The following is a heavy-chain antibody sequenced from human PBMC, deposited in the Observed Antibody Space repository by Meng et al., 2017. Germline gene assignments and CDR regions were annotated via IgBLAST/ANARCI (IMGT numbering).Heavy chain of an antibody. V-gene: IGHV1-18*01. Sequence: QGQLVPAGAEVKKPGASGKVSGKASGYTFTSDGISWARQAPGQGLEWMGWISAYNGNTNHAQKLQGRVTLTTDTSTSTAYMELRSLRSDDTAVYYCARESRDYYFDYWGQGTLVTVSS. CDR3: ARESRDYYFDY. D-gene: IGHD3/OR15-3a*01. CDR2: ISAYNGNT. J-gene: IGHJ4*02. CDR1: GYTFTSDG.